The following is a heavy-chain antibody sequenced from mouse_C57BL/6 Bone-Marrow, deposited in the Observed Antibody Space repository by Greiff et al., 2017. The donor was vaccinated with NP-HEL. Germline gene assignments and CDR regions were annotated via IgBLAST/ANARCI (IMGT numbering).Heavy chain of an antibody. Sequence: EVQLVESGGGLVQPGGSLSLSCAASGFTFTDYYMSWVRQPPGKALEWLGFISTKANGYPTEYSASVKARLTISRDTSHSVLYLHMSALRAEDSATYYCARDIYCGYERGQGTLVTVSA. J-gene: IGHJ3*01. V-gene: IGHV7-3*01. CDR2: ISTKANGYPT. D-gene: IGHD2-2*01. CDR1: GFTFTDYY. CDR3: ARDIYCGYE.